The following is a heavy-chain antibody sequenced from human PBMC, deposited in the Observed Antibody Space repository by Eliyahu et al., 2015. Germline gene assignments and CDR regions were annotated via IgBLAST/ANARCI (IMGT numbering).Heavy chain of an antibody. D-gene: IGHD3-22*01. CDR3: ARVRDSSGYYTIDY. J-gene: IGHJ4*02. Sequence: QLHLQESDPGLVKPSETLSLTCSVSGDSISNTRSYWGWIRQPPGKGLEWIATIYYSGHSFSNSSLKTRLTISVDTSQNQFSLKLRSVTAADTAVYYCARVRDSSGYYTIDYWGQGTLVTVSS. CDR2: IYYSGHS. CDR1: GDSISNTRSY. V-gene: IGHV4-39*01.